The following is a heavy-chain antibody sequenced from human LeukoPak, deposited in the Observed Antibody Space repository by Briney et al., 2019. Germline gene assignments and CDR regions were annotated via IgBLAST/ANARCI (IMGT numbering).Heavy chain of an antibody. Sequence: PSETLSLTCTVSGGSITNYYWSWIRQPPGKGLEWVGFISYSGSTNYNPSLKSRVTISVDTSKNQFSLKLSSVTAADTAVYYCARHGGSFTFDYWGQGTLVTVSS. V-gene: IGHV4-59*08. CDR1: GGSITNYY. CDR2: ISYSGST. J-gene: IGHJ4*02. D-gene: IGHD1-26*01. CDR3: ARHGGSFTFDY.